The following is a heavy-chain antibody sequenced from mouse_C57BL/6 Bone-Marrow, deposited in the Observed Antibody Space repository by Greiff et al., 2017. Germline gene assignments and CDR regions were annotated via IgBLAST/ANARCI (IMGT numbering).Heavy chain of an antibody. V-gene: IGHV5-6*02. CDR1: GFTFSSYG. J-gene: IGHJ3*01. CDR2: ISSGGSYT. CDR3: ARRDYDYDTWFAY. Sequence: EVMLVESGGDLVKPGGSLKLSCAASGFTFSSYGMSWVRQTPDKRLEWVATISSGGSYTYYPDSVKGRFTISRDNAKNTLYLQMSSLKSEDTAMYYCARRDYDYDTWFAYWGQGTLVTVSA. D-gene: IGHD2-4*01.